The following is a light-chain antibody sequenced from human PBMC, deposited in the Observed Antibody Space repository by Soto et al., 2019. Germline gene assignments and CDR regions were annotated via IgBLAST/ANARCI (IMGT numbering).Light chain of an antibody. CDR3: QQYGNGNSPRYS. CDR1: QSVSSNY. Sequence: EIVLTQSPGTLSLSLGERATLSCRASQSVSSNYLAWYQQKPGQAPRLLIYGTSSRATGIPDRFSGSGSGTDFTLSISRLEPEDFAVYYCQQYGNGNSPRYSFGQATRLEIK. CDR2: GTS. J-gene: IGKJ2*03. V-gene: IGKV3-20*01.